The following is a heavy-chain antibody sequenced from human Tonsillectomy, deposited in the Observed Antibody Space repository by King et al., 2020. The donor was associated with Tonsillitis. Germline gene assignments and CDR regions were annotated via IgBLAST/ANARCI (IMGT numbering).Heavy chain of an antibody. V-gene: IGHV3-64D*06. CDR1: GFTFSSYA. J-gene: IGHJ3*02. CDR3: VKERSPRGAFDI. D-gene: IGHD1-26*01. CDR2: IGRIRGST. Sequence: VQLVESGGGLVQPGGSLRLSCSASGFTFSSYAMHWARQAPGKGLEYVSAIGRIRGSTYYADSVKGRFTISRDNSKNTVYLQMSSLRPEDTAVYYCVKERSPRGAFDIWGQGTMVTVS.